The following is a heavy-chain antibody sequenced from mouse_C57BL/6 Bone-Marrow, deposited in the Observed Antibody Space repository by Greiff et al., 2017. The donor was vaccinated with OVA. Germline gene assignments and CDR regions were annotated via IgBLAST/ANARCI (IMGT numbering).Heavy chain of an antibody. CDR3: ARRFLYFLAY. Sequence: EVQRVESGGGLVKPGGSLKLSCAASGFTFSDYGMHWVRQAPEKGLEWVAYISSGSSTIYYADTVKGRFTISRDNAKNTLFLQMTSLRAEDTAMYYGARRFLYFLAYWGQVTLVTVSA. CDR2: ISSGSSTI. CDR1: GFTFSDYG. V-gene: IGHV5-17*01. D-gene: IGHD1-2*01. J-gene: IGHJ3*01.